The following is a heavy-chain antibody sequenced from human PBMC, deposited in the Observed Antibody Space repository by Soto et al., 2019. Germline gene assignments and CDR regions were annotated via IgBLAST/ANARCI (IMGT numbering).Heavy chain of an antibody. CDR2: IYWNDIK. CDR1: GFSLSASGGG. CDR3: AHRGYYEFWSGSAFDD. V-gene: IGHV2-5*01. D-gene: IGHD3-3*01. Sequence: QITLKESGPTLVKPTQTLTLTCTFSGFSLSASGGGVGWIRQPRGKALEWLTLIYWNDIKRYSPSLKSRLTVTKDTSKNQVVLTMTNVDPVDTGTYYCAHRGYYEFWSGSAFDDWGQGILVTVSS. J-gene: IGHJ4*02.